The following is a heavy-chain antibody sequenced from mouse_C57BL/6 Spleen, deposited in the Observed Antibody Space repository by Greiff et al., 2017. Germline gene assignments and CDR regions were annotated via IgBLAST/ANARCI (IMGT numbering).Heavy chain of an antibody. CDR3: ARGNYAMDY. J-gene: IGHJ4*01. D-gene: IGHD3-1*01. Sequence: QVQLKQPGAELVKPGASVKLSCKASGYTFTSYWMQWVKQRPGQGLEWIGEIDPSDSYTNYNQKFKGKATLTVYTSSSTAYMQRSSLTAEDSAVYYCARGNYAMDYWGQGTSVTVSS. V-gene: IGHV1-50*01. CDR1: GYTFTSYW. CDR2: IDPSDSYT.